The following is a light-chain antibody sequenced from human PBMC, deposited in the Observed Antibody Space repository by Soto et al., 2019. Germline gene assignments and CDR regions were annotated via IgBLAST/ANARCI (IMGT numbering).Light chain of an antibody. CDR2: GAS. CDR3: QQYGPSPMYT. J-gene: IGKJ2*01. V-gene: IGKV3-20*01. Sequence: EIVLTQSPGTLSLSPGERATLSCRASQTVSSSYLAWYQQKPGHAPRLLIYGASTRATGIPGRFSGSASGTEFTLTISRLEPEDFAVYYCQQYGPSPMYTFGQGTNLEIK. CDR1: QTVSSSY.